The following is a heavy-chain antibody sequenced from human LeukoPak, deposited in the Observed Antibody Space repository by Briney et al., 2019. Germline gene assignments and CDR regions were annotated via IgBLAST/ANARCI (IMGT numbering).Heavy chain of an antibody. J-gene: IGHJ4*02. D-gene: IGHD3-10*01. CDR2: IYYSGST. Sequence: VKPSETLSLTCTVSGGSISSGDYYWSWIRQPPGKGLEWIGYIYYSGSTYYNTSLKSRATISVDTSKNQFSLKLSSVTAADTAVYYCASYRFGNLLYRRYYFDYWGQGTLVPVSS. CDR1: GGSISSGDYY. V-gene: IGHV4-30-4*01. CDR3: ASYRFGNLLYRRYYFDY.